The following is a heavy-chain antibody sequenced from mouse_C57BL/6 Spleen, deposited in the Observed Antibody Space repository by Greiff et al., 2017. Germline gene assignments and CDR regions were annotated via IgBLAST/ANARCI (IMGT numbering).Heavy chain of an antibody. Sequence: LQESGPELVKPGASVKISCKASGYAFSSSWMNWVKQRPGKGLEWIGRIYPGDGDTNYNGKFKGKATRTADKSSSTAYMQLSRLTSEDSAVYFCARAGYYGRDAMDYWGQGTSVTVSS. V-gene: IGHV1-82*01. CDR3: ARAGYYGRDAMDY. CDR1: GYAFSSSW. CDR2: IYPGDGDT. D-gene: IGHD1-1*01. J-gene: IGHJ4*01.